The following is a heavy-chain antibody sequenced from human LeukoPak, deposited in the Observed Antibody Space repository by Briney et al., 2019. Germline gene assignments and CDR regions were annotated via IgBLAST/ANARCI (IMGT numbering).Heavy chain of an antibody. V-gene: IGHV4-61*02. CDR1: GDSISSGDYY. Sequence: SETLSLTCTVSGDSISSGDYYWSWIRQPAGKGLEWIGRISSSGSTNYNPSLKSRVTISVDTSKNQFSLKLSSVTAADTAVYYCAREMYYDILTGNLYWYFDLWGRGTLVTVSS. CDR2: ISSSGST. J-gene: IGHJ2*01. CDR3: AREMYYDILTGNLYWYFDL. D-gene: IGHD3-9*01.